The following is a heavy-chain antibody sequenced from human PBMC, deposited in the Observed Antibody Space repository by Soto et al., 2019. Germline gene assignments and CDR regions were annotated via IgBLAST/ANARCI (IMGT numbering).Heavy chain of an antibody. J-gene: IGHJ6*02. D-gene: IGHD5-18*01. Sequence: GGSLRLSCAASGFTFNNAWMSWVRQAPGKGLEWIGHIKSKTDGGTTDYAAPVKGRFAISRDDSENTLSLQMNSLRAEDTAVYYCARGSEYSYGYHYYGMDVWGQGTTVTVSS. CDR2: IKSKTDGGTT. CDR3: ARGSEYSYGYHYYGMDV. V-gene: IGHV3-15*01. CDR1: GFTFNNAW.